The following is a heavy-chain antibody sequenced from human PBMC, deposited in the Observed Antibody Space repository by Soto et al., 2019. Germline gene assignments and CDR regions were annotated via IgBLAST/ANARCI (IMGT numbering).Heavy chain of an antibody. CDR3: ARKQGNRVMGSAFDI. V-gene: IGHV2-70*01. CDR2: LDWDDGN. J-gene: IGHJ3*02. Sequence: PTLGNPTQTLTLTCTFSGFSLSTSGMCVSWIRQPPVKALEWLALLDWDDGNYYSTSLKTRLTISKDTSKNPVVVTTTNIDPVATATYYCARKQGNRVMGSAFDIWGQGTMVTVSS. D-gene: IGHD2-21*01. CDR1: GFSLSTSGMC.